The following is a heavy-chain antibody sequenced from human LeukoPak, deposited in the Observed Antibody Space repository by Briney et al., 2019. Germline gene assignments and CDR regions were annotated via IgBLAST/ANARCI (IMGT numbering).Heavy chain of an antibody. J-gene: IGHJ4*02. CDR3: ARGTRYPPAIDY. CDR1: GGSINIGGSS. CDR2: IYHSGST. D-gene: IGHD2-2*02. V-gene: IGHV4-30-2*01. Sequence: SQTLSLTCAVSGGSINIGGSSWSWIRQPPGKGLEWVGYIYHSGSTYYNPSLKSRVTISVDRSKNQFSLNLNSVTAADTAVYYCARGTRYPPAIDYWGQGTLVTVSS.